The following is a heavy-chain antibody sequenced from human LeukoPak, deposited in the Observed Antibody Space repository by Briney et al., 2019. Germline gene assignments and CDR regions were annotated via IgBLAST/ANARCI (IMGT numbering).Heavy chain of an antibody. D-gene: IGHD1-26*01. Sequence: NASETLSLTCTVSGGSISSGGYYWSWIRQPPGKGLEWIGYIYHSGSTYYNPSLKSRVTISVDRSKNQFSLKLSSVTAADTAVYYCARGNFRSLVGATPTFDYWGQGTLVTVSS. CDR1: GGSISSGGYY. J-gene: IGHJ4*02. CDR2: IYHSGST. CDR3: ARGNFRSLVGATPTFDY. V-gene: IGHV4-30-2*01.